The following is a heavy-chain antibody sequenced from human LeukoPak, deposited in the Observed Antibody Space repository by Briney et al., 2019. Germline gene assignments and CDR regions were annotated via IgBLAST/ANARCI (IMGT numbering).Heavy chain of an antibody. CDR2: IYYSGST. CDR3: ARGAQGAYYMDV. Sequence: PSETLSLTCTVSGGSISSYYWSWIRQPPGKGLEWIGYIYYSGSTNYNPSLKSRVTISVDTSKNQFSLKLSSVTAADTAVHYCARGAQGAYYMDVWGKGTTVTVSS. J-gene: IGHJ6*03. CDR1: GGSISSYY. V-gene: IGHV4-59*01.